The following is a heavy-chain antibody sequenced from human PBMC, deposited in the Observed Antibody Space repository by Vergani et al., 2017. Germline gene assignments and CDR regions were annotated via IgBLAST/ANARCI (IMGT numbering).Heavy chain of an antibody. CDR1: GGSISSSNW. J-gene: IGHJ4*02. V-gene: IGHV4-4*02. CDR2: IYHSGST. CDR3: ARREVGHGYGYGAAAGHFDY. D-gene: IGHD5-18*01. Sequence: QVQLQESGPGLVKPSGTLSLTCAVSGGSISSSNWWSWVRQPPGKGLEWIGEIYHSGSTNYNPSLKSRVTISVDKSKNQFSLKLSSVTAADTAVYYCARREVGHGYGYGAAAGHFDYWGQGTLVTVSS.